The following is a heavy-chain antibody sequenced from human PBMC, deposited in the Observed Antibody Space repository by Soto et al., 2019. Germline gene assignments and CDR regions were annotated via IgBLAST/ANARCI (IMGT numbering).Heavy chain of an antibody. Sequence: QVQLVQSGAEAKKPGASVKVSCKASGYTFSSYGITWVRQAPGQRLEWMGWFNTYNGNTNYAQKLQGRVTMTTDTSTSTAYVELRSLRSDDTAVYYCARERGGYSYGDYWGQGALVTVSS. CDR2: FNTYNGNT. J-gene: IGHJ4*02. V-gene: IGHV1-18*01. CDR1: GYTFSSYG. CDR3: ARERGGYSYGDY. D-gene: IGHD5-18*01.